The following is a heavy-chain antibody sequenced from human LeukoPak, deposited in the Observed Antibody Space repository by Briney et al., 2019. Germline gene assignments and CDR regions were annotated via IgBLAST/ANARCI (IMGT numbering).Heavy chain of an antibody. CDR1: GFTFDDYG. Sequence: GGSLRLSCAASGFTFDDYGMHWVRQAPGKGLEWVSGISWNSGSIGYADSVKGRFTISRENAKNSLYLQMKSLRAADTAMYYCAKGDDYSRITQFYYWGQGTLVTVSS. D-gene: IGHD6-13*01. CDR2: ISWNSGSI. V-gene: IGHV3-9*01. CDR3: AKGDDYSRITQFYY. J-gene: IGHJ4*02.